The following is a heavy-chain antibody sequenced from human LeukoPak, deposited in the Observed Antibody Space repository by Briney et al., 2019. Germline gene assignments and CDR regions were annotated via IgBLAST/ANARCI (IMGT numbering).Heavy chain of an antibody. J-gene: IGHJ4*02. V-gene: IGHV3-21*01. CDR3: ARVGYSYGYCFDY. CDR2: ISSSSSYI. CDR1: GFTFSSYS. Sequence: GGSLRLSCAASGFTFSSYSMNWARQAPGKGLEWVSSISSSSSYIYYADSVKGRFTISRDNAKNSLYLQMNSLRAEDTAVYYCARVGYSYGYCFDYWGQGTLVTVSS. D-gene: IGHD5-18*01.